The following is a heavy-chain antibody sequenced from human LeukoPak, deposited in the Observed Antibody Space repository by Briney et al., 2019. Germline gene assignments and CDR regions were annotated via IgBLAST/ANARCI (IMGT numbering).Heavy chain of an antibody. D-gene: IGHD3-22*01. CDR2: ISDTGKT. V-gene: IGHV4-59*01. J-gene: IGHJ5*02. CDR3: ATGYYEPFAT. CDR1: GASLSSYY. Sequence: SETLSLPCNVSGASLSSYYWDWLRQSPGRGLEWIGYISDTGKTDSNPSLKSRVTISLATSKNQFSLRLTSVTAADSAVYFCATGYYEPFATWGPGIMVSVSS.